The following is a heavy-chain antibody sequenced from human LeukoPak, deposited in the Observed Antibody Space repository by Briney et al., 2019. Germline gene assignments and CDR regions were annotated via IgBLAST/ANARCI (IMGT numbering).Heavy chain of an antibody. D-gene: IGHD6-19*01. CDR2: IRYDGSNK. CDR1: GFTLSSYG. J-gene: IGHJ4*02. V-gene: IGHV3-30*02. CDR3: ARDSGQWLVSRPREPYFDY. Sequence: PGGSLRLSRAASGFTLSSYGMHWVRQAPGKGLEWVAFIRYDGSNKYYANSVKGRFTISRDNSKNTLYLQMGSLRAEDMAVYYCARDSGQWLVSRPREPYFDYWGQGTLVTVSS.